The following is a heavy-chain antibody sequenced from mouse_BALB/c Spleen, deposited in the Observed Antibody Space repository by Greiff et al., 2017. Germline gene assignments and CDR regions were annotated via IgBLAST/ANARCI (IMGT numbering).Heavy chain of an antibody. CDR3: NAWAGTGFYYAMDY. J-gene: IGHJ4*01. CDR2: INPSNGGT. CDR1: GYTFTSYY. V-gene: IGHV1S81*02. Sequence: QVQLKESGAELVKPGASVKLSCKASGYTFTSYYMYWVKQRPGQGLEWIGEINPSNGGTNFNEKFKSKATLTVDKSSSTAYMQLSSLTSEDTAVYYCNAWAGTGFYYAMDYWGQGTSVTVSS. D-gene: IGHD4-1*01.